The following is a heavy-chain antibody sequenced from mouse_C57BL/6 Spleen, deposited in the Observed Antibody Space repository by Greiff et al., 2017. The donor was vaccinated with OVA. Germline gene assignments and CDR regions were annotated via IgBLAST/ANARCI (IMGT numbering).Heavy chain of an antibody. D-gene: IGHD1-1*01. CDR2: IDPSDSYT. Sequence: QVQLKQPGAELVRPGTSVKLSCKASGYTFTSYWMHWVKQRPGQGLEWIGVIDPSDSYTNYNQKFKGKATLTVDTSSSTAYMQLSSLTSEDSAVYYCAMSYYGSSYGWYFDVWGTGTTVTVSS. V-gene: IGHV1-59*01. CDR1: GYTFTSYW. J-gene: IGHJ1*03. CDR3: AMSYYGSSYGWYFDV.